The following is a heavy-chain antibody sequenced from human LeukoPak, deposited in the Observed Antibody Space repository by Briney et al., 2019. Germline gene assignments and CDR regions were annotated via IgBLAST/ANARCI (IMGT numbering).Heavy chain of an antibody. CDR2: ISYDGSNK. J-gene: IGHJ4*02. V-gene: IGHV3-30*18. D-gene: IGHD3-3*01. Sequence: PGGSLRLSCAASGFTCSSYGMHWVRQAPGKGLEWVAVISYDGSNKYYADSVKGRFTISRDNSKNTLYLQMNSLRAEDTAVYYCAKAHYDFWSGVDYWGQGTLVTVSS. CDR1: GFTCSSYG. CDR3: AKAHYDFWSGVDY.